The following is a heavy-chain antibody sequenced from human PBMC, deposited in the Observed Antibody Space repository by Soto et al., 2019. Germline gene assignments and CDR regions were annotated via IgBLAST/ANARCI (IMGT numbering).Heavy chain of an antibody. V-gene: IGHV6-1*01. CDR2: TYYRTKWYN. Sequence: SQTLSLTCVISGDSVSSNNAAWNWIRQSPSRGLEWLGRTYYRTKWYNDYAVSVKSRIDINPDTSKNKFSLQLNSMSPEDTAMFYCARESYGSGSYDGMDVWGQGTTVTVSS. CDR1: GDSVSSNNAA. D-gene: IGHD3-10*01. CDR3: ARESYGSGSYDGMDV. J-gene: IGHJ6*02.